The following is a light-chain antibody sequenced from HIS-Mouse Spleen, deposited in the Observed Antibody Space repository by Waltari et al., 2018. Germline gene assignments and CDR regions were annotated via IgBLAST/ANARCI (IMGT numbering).Light chain of an antibody. J-gene: IGLJ2*01. Sequence: SYELTQPPSVSVSPGQTARITCSGDALPKKYAYWYQQKSGQAPGLVLYEKRKRPSGIPERFSGSSSGTMATLTISGAQVEDEADYYCYSTDSSGNHRVFGGGTKLTVL. CDR2: EKR. CDR1: ALPKKY. CDR3: YSTDSSGNHRV. V-gene: IGLV3-10*01.